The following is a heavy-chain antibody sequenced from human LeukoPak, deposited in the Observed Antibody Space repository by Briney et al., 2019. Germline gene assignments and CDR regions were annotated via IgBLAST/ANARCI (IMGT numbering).Heavy chain of an antibody. Sequence: EASVTVSCKASGYTFTGYYMHWVRQAPGQGLEWMGRINPNSGGTNYAQKFQGRVTMTRDTSISTAYMELSRLRSDDTAVYYCAKDPSGYSYGYPGDYWGQGTLVTVSS. V-gene: IGHV1-2*06. CDR2: INPNSGGT. CDR3: AKDPSGYSYGYPGDY. D-gene: IGHD5-18*01. CDR1: GYTFTGYY. J-gene: IGHJ4*02.